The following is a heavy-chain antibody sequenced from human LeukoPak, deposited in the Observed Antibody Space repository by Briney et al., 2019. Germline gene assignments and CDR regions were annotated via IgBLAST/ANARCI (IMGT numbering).Heavy chain of an antibody. CDR1: GYXFTSYW. J-gene: IGHJ4*02. CDR3: ATEIGSGWFYDY. D-gene: IGHD6-19*01. Sequence: GESLKISCNASGYXFTSYWIGWVRQMPGKGLEWMGMIYPGESEVRYGPAFQGQVTISADKSVNTAYLQWSSLKASDTAIYYCATEIGSGWFYDYWGQGTLVTVSS. V-gene: IGHV5-51*01. CDR2: IYPGESEV.